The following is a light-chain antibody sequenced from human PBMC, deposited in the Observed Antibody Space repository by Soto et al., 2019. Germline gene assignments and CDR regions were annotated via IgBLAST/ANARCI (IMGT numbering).Light chain of an antibody. CDR3: QQYHSYPIT. CDR2: AAS. V-gene: IGKV1-16*02. CDR1: QDINNY. Sequence: DIQMTQSPSSLSASVGDRVTITCRASQDINNYVAWFQQKPGKAPKSRIYAASSLQSGVPSKFSGSGYGTDFTLTISSLQPEDFATYYCQQYHSYPITFGQGTRLEIK. J-gene: IGKJ5*01.